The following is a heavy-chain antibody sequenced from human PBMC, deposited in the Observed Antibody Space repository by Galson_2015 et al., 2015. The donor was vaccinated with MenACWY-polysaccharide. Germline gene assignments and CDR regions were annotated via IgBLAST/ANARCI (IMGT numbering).Heavy chain of an antibody. CDR2: IYWDDDK. V-gene: IGHV2-5*02. CDR3: AHRPVYDTTGRAFDI. Sequence: PALVKPTQPLTLTCTFSGFSLSTGGVGVGWIRQPPGKALEWLGMIYWDDDKRYSPSLRSRLTITKDTAKNQVVLTMTNMDPVDTATYYCAHRPVYDTTGRAFDIWGLGTMVTVSS. CDR1: GFSLSTGGVG. J-gene: IGHJ3*02. D-gene: IGHD3-22*01.